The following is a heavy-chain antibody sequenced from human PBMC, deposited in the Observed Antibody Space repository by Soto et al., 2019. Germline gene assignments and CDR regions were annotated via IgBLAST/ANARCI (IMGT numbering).Heavy chain of an antibody. V-gene: IGHV3-33*06. CDR1: GFAFSSYG. Sequence: PGGSLRLSCAASGFAFSSYGMHWVRQAPGKGLEWVAVICGDGSSKYYADSVKGRFTISRDNSKNTLYLQMNSLRAEDTAVYYCANPKAVNYYDSSGYQEWRDYYFDYWGQGTLVTVSS. CDR3: ANPKAVNYYDSSGYQEWRDYYFDY. D-gene: IGHD3-22*01. CDR2: ICGDGSSK. J-gene: IGHJ4*02.